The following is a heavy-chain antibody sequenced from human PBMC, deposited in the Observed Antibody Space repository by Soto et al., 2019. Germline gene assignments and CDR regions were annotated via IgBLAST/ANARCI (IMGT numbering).Heavy chain of an antibody. CDR2: ISYDVSNQ. J-gene: IGHJ3*02. CDR3: ARGKVTTLSHAGGTSFDI. Sequence: QVQLVESGAGVVQPGRSVRLSCAASGFTFSSYAMHWVRQAPGKGLEWVAVISYDVSNQYYADTVKGRFTISRDNSKNSLYLKMNSLRAEDTAVYYCARGKVTTLSHAGGTSFDIWGQVTMVTVSA. CDR1: GFTFSSYA. D-gene: IGHD4-17*01. V-gene: IGHV3-30-3*01.